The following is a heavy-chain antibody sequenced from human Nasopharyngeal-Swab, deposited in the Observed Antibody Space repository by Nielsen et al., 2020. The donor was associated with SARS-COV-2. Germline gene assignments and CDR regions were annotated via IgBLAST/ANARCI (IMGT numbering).Heavy chain of an antibody. D-gene: IGHD1-26*01. V-gene: IGHV4-39*07. CDR1: GGSISSSSYY. CDR2: IYYSGST. Sequence: GSLSLTCTVSGGSISSSSYYWGWIRQPPGKGLEWIGSIYYSGSTNYNPSLKSRVTISVDTSKNQFSLKLSSVTAADTAVYYCARGRVGATSKKNWFDPWGQGTLVTVSS. CDR3: ARGRVGATSKKNWFDP. J-gene: IGHJ5*02.